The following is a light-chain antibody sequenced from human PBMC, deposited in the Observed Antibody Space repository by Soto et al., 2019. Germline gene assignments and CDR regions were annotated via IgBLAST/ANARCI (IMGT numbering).Light chain of an antibody. Sequence: QSVLTQPPSVSEAPRQRVTISCSGSSSNIGNNAGNWYQHLPGKAPKLLIYYDDLLPSGVSDRFSGSKSGTSASLAISGLQSEDEADYYCAAWDDSLNVLVFGGVTNVTVL. CDR2: YDD. CDR3: AAWDDSLNVLV. V-gene: IGLV1-36*01. J-gene: IGLJ2*01. CDR1: SSNIGNNA.